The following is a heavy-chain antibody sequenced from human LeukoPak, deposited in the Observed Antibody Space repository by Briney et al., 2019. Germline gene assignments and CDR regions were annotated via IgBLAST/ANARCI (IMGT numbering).Heavy chain of an antibody. D-gene: IGHD3-10*01. J-gene: IGHJ4*02. CDR3: ARDRGTAFDY. CDR2: IYSGRST. V-gene: IGHV3-66*01. Sequence: GGSLRLSCAASGFTVSSNDMSWVRQAPGKGLEWVSLIYSGRSTYYADSVKGRFIISRDNSKNTLYLQMNSLRAEDTAVYYCARDRGTAFDYWGQGTLVTVSS. CDR1: GFTVSSND.